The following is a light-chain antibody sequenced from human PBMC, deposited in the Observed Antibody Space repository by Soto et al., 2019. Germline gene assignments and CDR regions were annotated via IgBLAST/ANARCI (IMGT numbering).Light chain of an antibody. CDR3: QEYGRT. CDR1: ESVSSSY. J-gene: IGKJ1*01. V-gene: IGKV3-20*01. Sequence: IVLTQSPGTLSLSPGERATLSCRASESVSSSYLAWYQQRPGQAPRLLIYAASSRAPGIPDRFSGSGSGTDFTLTISRLEPEDFAVYYCQEYGRTFGQGTKVDIK. CDR2: AAS.